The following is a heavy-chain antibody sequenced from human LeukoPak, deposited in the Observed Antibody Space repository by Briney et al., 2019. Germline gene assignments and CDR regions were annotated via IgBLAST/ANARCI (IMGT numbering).Heavy chain of an antibody. J-gene: IGHJ2*01. D-gene: IGHD3-16*01. V-gene: IGHV4-59*01. Sequence: SETLSLTCTVPGGSISSYYWSWIRQPPGKGLEWIGYIYYSGSTNYNPSLKSRVTISVDTSKNQFSLKLSSVTAADTAVYYCASSTGTAAPFGWYFDLWGRGTLVTVSS. CDR3: ASSTGTAAPFGWYFDL. CDR2: IYYSGST. CDR1: GGSISSYY.